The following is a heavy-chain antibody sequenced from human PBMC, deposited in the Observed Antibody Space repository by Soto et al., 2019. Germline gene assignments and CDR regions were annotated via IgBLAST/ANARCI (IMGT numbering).Heavy chain of an antibody. V-gene: IGHV3-23*01. CDR2: ISGSGGTT. J-gene: IGHJ4*02. Sequence: PGGSLRLSCAASGFTSSTYAMHWVRQAPGKGLEWVSAISGSGGTTYHADSVMGRFTISRDNSKNTLYPQMNSLRAEDTAVYYCAKDQWLRLGLDYWGQGTLVTVSS. CDR3: AKDQWLRLGLDY. CDR1: GFTSSTYA. D-gene: IGHD5-12*01.